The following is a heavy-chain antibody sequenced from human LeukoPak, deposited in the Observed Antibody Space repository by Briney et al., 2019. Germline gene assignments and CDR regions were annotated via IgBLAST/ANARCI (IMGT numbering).Heavy chain of an antibody. J-gene: IGHJ6*02. D-gene: IGHD3-16*01. CDR2: ISYDGSNK. V-gene: IGHV3-30-3*01. CDR1: GFTFSSYA. Sequence: GRSLRLSCAASGFTFSSYAMHWVLQAPGKGLEWVAVISYDGSNKYYADSVKGRFTISRDNSKNTLYLQMNSLRAEDTAVYYCARYVSREGYGMDVWGQGTTVTVSS. CDR3: ARYVSREGYGMDV.